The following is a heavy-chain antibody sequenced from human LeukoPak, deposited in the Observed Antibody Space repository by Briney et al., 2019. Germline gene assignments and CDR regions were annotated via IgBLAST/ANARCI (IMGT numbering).Heavy chain of an antibody. D-gene: IGHD3-22*01. CDR1: GFTFSSYA. J-gene: IGHJ5*02. Sequence: GGSLRLSCAVSGFTFSSYAMSWVRQAPGKGLEWVSAISSSGGSTYYADSVKGRFTISRDNSKNTLYLQMNSLRAEDTAVYYCANPGSSGYYAWGQGTLVTVSS. CDR2: ISSSGGST. V-gene: IGHV3-23*01. CDR3: ANPGSSGYYA.